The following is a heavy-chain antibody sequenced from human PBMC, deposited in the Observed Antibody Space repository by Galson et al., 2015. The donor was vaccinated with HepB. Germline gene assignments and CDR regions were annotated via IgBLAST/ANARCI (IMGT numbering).Heavy chain of an antibody. J-gene: IGHJ4*02. CDR3: ARDFRLRGISADY. Sequence: SLRLSCAASGFTFSTSRMNWVRQAPGKGLEWVSFISSSRSYIYYADSVKGRFTISRDNAKNSLYLQMNSLRAEDTAVYYCARDFRLRGISADYWGQGTLVTVSS. D-gene: IGHD2-15*01. CDR2: ISSSRSYI. CDR1: GFTFSTSR. V-gene: IGHV3-21*01.